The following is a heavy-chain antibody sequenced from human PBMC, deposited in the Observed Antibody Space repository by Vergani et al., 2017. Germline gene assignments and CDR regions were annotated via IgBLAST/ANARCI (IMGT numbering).Heavy chain of an antibody. Sequence: QVQLEESGPGLVKPSETLSLTCTVSGGSFNTYYWSWIRQSPGMGLEWIGYIYSTGSTNYNPSLNSRVTMSVDTSKNQFSLKLRSVTAADTAVYFCARVMYRDEASTGYRLEGMDIWGQGTTVTISS. CDR1: GGSFNTYY. V-gene: IGHV4-59*13. J-gene: IGHJ6*02. CDR2: IYSTGST. D-gene: IGHD3-9*01. CDR3: ARVMYRDEASTGYRLEGMDI.